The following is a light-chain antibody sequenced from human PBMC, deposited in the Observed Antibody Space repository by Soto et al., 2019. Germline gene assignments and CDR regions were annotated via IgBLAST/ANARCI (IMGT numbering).Light chain of an antibody. V-gene: IGLV1-44*01. J-gene: IGLJ1*01. Sequence: QSLLTQPPSASGTPGQRVTISCSGSGSNIGSNAVNWYQHLPGTAPKLLIYSDNQRPSGVPDRFSGSKSGTSGSLAISGLQSEDEADYYCAVWDDSLDSLGVVNGTKVTVL. CDR1: GSNIGSNA. CDR2: SDN. CDR3: AVWDDSLDSLG.